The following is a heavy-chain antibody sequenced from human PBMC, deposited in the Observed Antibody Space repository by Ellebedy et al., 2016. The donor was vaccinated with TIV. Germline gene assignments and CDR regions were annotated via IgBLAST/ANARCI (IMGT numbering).Heavy chain of an antibody. CDR2: ISAYNGNT. CDR1: GYTFTSYG. V-gene: IGHV1-18*01. Sequence: ASVKVSXXASGYTFTSYGISWVRQAPGQGLEWMGWISAYNGNTNYAQKLQGRVTMTTDTSTSTAYMELRSLRSDDTAVYYCARDPVTTVTYYYYYGMDVWGQGTTVTVSS. D-gene: IGHD4-11*01. J-gene: IGHJ6*02. CDR3: ARDPVTTVTYYYYYGMDV.